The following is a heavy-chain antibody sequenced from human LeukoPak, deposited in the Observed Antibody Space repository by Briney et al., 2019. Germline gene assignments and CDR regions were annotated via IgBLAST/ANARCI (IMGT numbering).Heavy chain of an antibody. V-gene: IGHV1-18*01. J-gene: IGHJ2*01. CDR2: ISAYNGNT. CDR3: ARIHCSSTSCYSVWYFDL. Sequence: ASVKVSCKVSGYTLSELSMHWVRQAPGQGLEWVGWISAYNGNTNYAQKLQGRVTMTTDTSTSTAYMELRSLRSDDTAVYYCARIHCSSTSCYSVWYFDLWGRGTLVTVSS. CDR1: GYTLSELS. D-gene: IGHD2-2*02.